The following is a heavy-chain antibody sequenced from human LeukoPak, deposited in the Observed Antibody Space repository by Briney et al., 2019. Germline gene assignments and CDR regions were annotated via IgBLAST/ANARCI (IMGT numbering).Heavy chain of an antibody. CDR1: GFTFSGSA. V-gene: IGHV3-73*01. D-gene: IGHD2-2*01. Sequence: GGSLKLSCAASGFTFSGSAMHWVRQASGKGLEWVGRIRSKANSYATAYAASVKGRFTISRDDSKNTAYLQMNSLKTEDTAVYYCTRHCSSTNCYDWGFDYWGQGTLVTVSS. J-gene: IGHJ4*02. CDR2: IRSKANSYAT. CDR3: TRHCSSTNCYDWGFDY.